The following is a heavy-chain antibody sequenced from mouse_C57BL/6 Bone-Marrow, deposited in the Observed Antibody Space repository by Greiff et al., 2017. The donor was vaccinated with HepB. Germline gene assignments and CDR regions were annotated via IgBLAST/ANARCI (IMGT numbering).Heavy chain of an antibody. CDR1: GFTFSSYA. CDR2: ISDGGSYT. D-gene: IGHD2-3*01. V-gene: IGHV5-4*01. CDR3: ARGWGLRTY. Sequence: EVQGVESGGGLVKPGGSLKLSCAASGFTFSSYAMSWVRQTPEKRLEWVATISDGGSYTYYPDNVKGRFTISRDNAKNNLYLQMSHLKSEDTAMYYCARGWGLRTYWGQGTLVTVSA. J-gene: IGHJ3*01.